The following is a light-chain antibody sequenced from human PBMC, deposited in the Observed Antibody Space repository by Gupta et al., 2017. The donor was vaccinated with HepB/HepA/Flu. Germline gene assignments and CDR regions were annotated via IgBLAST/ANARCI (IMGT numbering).Light chain of an antibody. Sequence: EIVMTQSPATLSVSPGERATLSCRASQSISSNLAWYQQKPGQAPRLLLYGASTSATGIPARCSGSGSGTEFTLTLSSLQSEDFAVYYCQQYNNGPPLTFGGGTKVEIK. CDR3: QQYNNGPPLT. CDR2: GAS. V-gene: IGKV3-15*01. CDR1: QSISSN. J-gene: IGKJ4*01.